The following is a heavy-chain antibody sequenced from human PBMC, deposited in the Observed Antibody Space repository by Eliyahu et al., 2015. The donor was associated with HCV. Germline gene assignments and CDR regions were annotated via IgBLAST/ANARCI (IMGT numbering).Heavy chain of an antibody. Sequence: EVQLLESGGGLXQPGXSLXLSCAASGFTFSSHAMSWVRQAPGKGLELVSTISYSGGSTYXADSVXGRFTISRDKSKNTLYLEMNSLRAEDTAVYYCAKGHWRLEQAPDFDYWGQGTLVTVSS. J-gene: IGHJ4*02. V-gene: IGHV3-23*01. D-gene: IGHD1/OR15-1a*01. CDR2: ISYSGGST. CDR1: GFTFSSHA. CDR3: AKGHWRLEQAPDFDY.